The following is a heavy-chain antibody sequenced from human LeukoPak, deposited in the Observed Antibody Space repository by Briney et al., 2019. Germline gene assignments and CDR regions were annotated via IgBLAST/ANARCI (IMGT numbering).Heavy chain of an antibody. V-gene: IGHV3-48*03. J-gene: IGHJ6*04. Sequence: PGGSPRLSCAASGFTSSSYEMYWVRHAPGKGLERVSYIRSSGSTIYYADSVKGRFTISRENAKNSLYLQMNSRRAEDTAVYYCAELGITMSGGVWGKGTTVTISS. D-gene: IGHD3-10*02. CDR2: IRSSGSTI. CDR1: GFTSSSYE. CDR3: AELGITMSGGV.